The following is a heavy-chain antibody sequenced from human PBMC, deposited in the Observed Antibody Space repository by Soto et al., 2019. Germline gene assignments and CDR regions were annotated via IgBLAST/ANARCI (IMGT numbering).Heavy chain of an antibody. CDR3: ARGDNSVAGTPPYYYYGMDV. CDR1: AGTFSSYA. D-gene: IGHD6-19*01. V-gene: IGHV1-69*01. J-gene: IGHJ6*02. Sequence: QVQLVQSGAEVKKPGSSVKVSCKASAGTFSSYAISWVRQAPGQGLEWMGGIIPIFGTANYAQKFQGRVTITADESTSIAYMELSSLRSEDTAVYYCARGDNSVAGTPPYYYYGMDVWGQGTTVTVSS. CDR2: IIPIFGTA.